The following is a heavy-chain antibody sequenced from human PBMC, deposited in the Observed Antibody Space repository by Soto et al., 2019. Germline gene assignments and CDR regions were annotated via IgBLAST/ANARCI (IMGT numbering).Heavy chain of an antibody. CDR3: ARDLDFWSGQIYGLDV. J-gene: IGHJ6*02. CDR1: GGSISSGDYY. Sequence: PSETLSLTCTVSGGSISSGDYYWSWIRQPPGKGLEWIGYIYYSGSTYYNPSLKSRVTISVDTSKNQFSLKLSSVTAADTAVYYCARDLDFWSGQIYGLDVWGQGTTVTVSS. V-gene: IGHV4-30-4*01. D-gene: IGHD3-3*01. CDR2: IYYSGST.